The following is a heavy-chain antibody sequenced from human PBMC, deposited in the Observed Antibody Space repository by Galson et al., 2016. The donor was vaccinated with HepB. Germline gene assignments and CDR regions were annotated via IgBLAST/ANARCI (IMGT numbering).Heavy chain of an antibody. CDR1: GFTFRNHQ. J-gene: IGHJ4*02. CDR2: IEGDGTSP. CDR3: ARDLSGPDH. V-gene: IGHV3-74*01. Sequence: SLRLSCAVSGFTFRNHQMHWIRQVPGKGLMWVARIEGDGTSPIYAASVKGRFNISSDSAENTVYLQMNRLRAEDTALYYCARDLSGPDHWGQGTLVTVSP.